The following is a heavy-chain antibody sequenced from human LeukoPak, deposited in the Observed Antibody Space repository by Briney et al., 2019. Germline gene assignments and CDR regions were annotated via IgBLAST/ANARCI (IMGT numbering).Heavy chain of an antibody. V-gene: IGHV1-2*02. CDR1: GYTFTGYY. CDR2: INPNSGGT. D-gene: IGHD1-26*01. J-gene: IGHJ5*02. CDR3: ARVDGGSYYDWFDP. Sequence: ASVKVSCKASGYTFTGYYMHWVRQAPGQGLEWMGWINPNSGGTNYAQKFQGRVTMTRDTSISTAYMELSRLRSDDTAVYYCARVDGGSYYDWFDPWGQGTLVTVSS.